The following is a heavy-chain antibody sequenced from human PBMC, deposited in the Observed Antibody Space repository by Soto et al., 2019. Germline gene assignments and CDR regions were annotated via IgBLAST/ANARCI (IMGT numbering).Heavy chain of an antibody. CDR3: ARDRRRLAAASIVVVPAARGGYYGMDV. D-gene: IGHD2-2*01. CDR2: ISSSGSTI. Sequence: GGSLRHSCAASGVTFRSYEMNWVRQAPGKGLEWVSYISSSGSTIYYADSVKGRFTISRDNAKNSLYLQMNSLRAEDTAVYYCARDRRRLAAASIVVVPAARGGYYGMDVWGQGTTVTVSS. CDR1: GVTFRSYE. J-gene: IGHJ6*02. V-gene: IGHV3-48*03.